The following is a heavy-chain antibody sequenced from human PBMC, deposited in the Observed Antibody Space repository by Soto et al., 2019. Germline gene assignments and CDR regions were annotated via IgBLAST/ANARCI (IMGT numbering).Heavy chain of an antibody. CDR3: ARGLSSPSAAGV. J-gene: IGHJ4*02. Sequence: QLQPQESGPGLVKPSETLSLTCAVSGGSVSSGGNYWGWIRQSPGKGLEWIGSVHDTGTTHYNPSLTSRVTISVDTSKNQFSLNVNSVTAADTAVYYCARGLSSPSAAGVWGQGTLVTVSS. CDR2: VHDTGTT. CDR1: GGSVSSGGNY. V-gene: IGHV4-39*01. D-gene: IGHD6-6*01.